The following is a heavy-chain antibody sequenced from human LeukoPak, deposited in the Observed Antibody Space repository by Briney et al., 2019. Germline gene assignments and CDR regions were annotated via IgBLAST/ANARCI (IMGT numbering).Heavy chain of an antibody. D-gene: IGHD5-12*01. CDR3: ARQRSGGAYDSEF. V-gene: IGHV5-10-1*01. J-gene: IGHJ4*02. CDR1: GYSFTNYW. CDR2: IDPTDSYT. Sequence: GESLKISCKGSGYSFTNYWINWVRQMPGEGLEWMGRIDPTDSYTNYSPSFQGHVTISGDKSISTTYLQWSSLKASDTAMYYCARQRSGGAYDSEFWGQGTLVTVSS.